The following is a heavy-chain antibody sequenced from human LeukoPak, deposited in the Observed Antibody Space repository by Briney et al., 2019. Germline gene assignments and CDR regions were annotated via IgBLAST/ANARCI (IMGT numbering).Heavy chain of an antibody. D-gene: IGHD2-21*02. V-gene: IGHV4-59*12. CDR3: ARLRGDSILYYYYYMDV. CDR1: GGSISSYY. J-gene: IGHJ6*03. Sequence: SETLSLTCTVSGGSISSYYWNWVRQPPGKGLEWIGDIYYSGSTNYNPSLKTRLTISVDTSKNQFSLKLSSVTAADTAVYYCARLRGDSILYYYYYMDVWGKGTTVTVSS. CDR2: IYYSGST.